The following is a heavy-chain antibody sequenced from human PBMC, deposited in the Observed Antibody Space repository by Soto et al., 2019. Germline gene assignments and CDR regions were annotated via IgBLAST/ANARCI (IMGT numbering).Heavy chain of an antibody. V-gene: IGHV3-74*01. CDR3: ARDHYGPGWFHP. CDR2: INTDGSDT. J-gene: IGHJ5*02. Sequence: LRLSCAACGFTFSSDWMHWVRQAPGKGLVWVSRINTDGSDTTYADSVKGRFTISRDNAKNTLYLQMNSLRAEDTAVYYCARDHYGPGWFHPWGQGTLVTVSS. D-gene: IGHD3-10*01. CDR1: GFTFSSDW.